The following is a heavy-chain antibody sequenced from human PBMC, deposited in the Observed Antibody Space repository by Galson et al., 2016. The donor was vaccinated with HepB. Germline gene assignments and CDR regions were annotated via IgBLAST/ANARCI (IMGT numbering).Heavy chain of an antibody. CDR1: GGTFSSYA. V-gene: IGHV1-69*10. Sequence: SVKVSCKASGGTFSSYAISWVRQAPGQGLEWMGGIIPILGITNYAQKFQGRVTITADKSTSTVYMELSSLRSEDTAVYYCAREDDSSSSTYGMDVWGQGTTVTVSS. D-gene: IGHD6-6*01. J-gene: IGHJ6*02. CDR3: AREDDSSSSTYGMDV. CDR2: IIPILGIT.